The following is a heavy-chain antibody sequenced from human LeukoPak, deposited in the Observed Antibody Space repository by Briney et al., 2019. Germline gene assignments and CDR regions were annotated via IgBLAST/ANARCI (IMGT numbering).Heavy chain of an antibody. CDR2: IIPIFGTA. CDR1: GGTFTSYA. CDR3: AGREYGSRSYLHY. J-gene: IGHJ4*02. Sequence: SVKVSCTASGGTFTSYAISWVRQAPGQGLEWMGGIIPIFGTANYAQKFQGRVTITTNESTSTAYMELSSLISEDTAVYYCAGREYGSRSYLHYWGQGTLVTVSS. V-gene: IGHV1-69*05. D-gene: IGHD3-10*01.